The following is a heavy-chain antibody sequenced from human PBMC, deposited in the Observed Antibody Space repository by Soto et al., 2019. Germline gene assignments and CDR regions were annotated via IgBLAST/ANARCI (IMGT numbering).Heavy chain of an antibody. V-gene: IGHV1-69*13. J-gene: IGHJ4*02. D-gene: IGHD2-2*02. CDR1: GGTFSSYA. CDR2: IIPIFGTA. CDR3: ARNRVGYCSSTSCYSEGDY. Sequence: VASVKVSCKASGGTFSSYAISWVRQAPGQGLEWMGGIIPIFGTANYAQKFQGRVTITADESTSTASMELSSLRSEDPAVYYCARNRVGYCSSTSCYSEGDYWGQGTLVTVSS.